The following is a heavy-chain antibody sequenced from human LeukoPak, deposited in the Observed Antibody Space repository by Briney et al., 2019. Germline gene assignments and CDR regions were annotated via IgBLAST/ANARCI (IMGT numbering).Heavy chain of an antibody. D-gene: IGHD6-13*01. CDR2: IKQDGSEK. CDR3: AREPDSSSWYRYYYYYGMDV. J-gene: IGHJ6*02. V-gene: IGHV3-7*01. CDR1: GFTFSSYW. Sequence: GGSLRLSCAASGFTFSSYWMSWVRQAPGKGLEWVANIKQDGSEKYYVDSVKGRFTISRDNAKNSLYLQMNSLRAEDTAVNYCAREPDSSSWYRYYYYYGMDVWGQGTTVTVSS.